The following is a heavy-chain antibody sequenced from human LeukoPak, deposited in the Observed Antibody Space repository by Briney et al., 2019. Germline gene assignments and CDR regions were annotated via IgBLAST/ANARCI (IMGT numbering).Heavy chain of an antibody. Sequence: SGGSLRLSCAASGFTFSSYWMHWVRQAPGKGLVWVSRISSDGSSTSYADSVKGRFTISRDNAKNTLYLQMNSLRAEDTAVYYCARALGGSGRPSYYMDVWGKGTTVTVSS. V-gene: IGHV3-74*01. J-gene: IGHJ6*03. CDR1: GFTFSSYW. CDR2: ISSDGSST. CDR3: ARALGGSGRPSYYMDV. D-gene: IGHD3-10*01.